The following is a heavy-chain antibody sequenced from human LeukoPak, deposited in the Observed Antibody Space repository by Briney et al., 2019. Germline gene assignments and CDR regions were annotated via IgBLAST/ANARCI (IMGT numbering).Heavy chain of an antibody. J-gene: IGHJ4*02. CDR2: ISGSGGST. V-gene: IGHV3-23*01. Sequence: GGSLRLSCAASGFTFSSYAMSWVRQAPGKGLEWVSAISGSGGSTYYADSVKGRFTISRDNAKNSLYLQMNSLRAEDTALYYCAKSKHYGSGGYKDPIFDYWGQGTLVTVSS. D-gene: IGHD3-10*01. CDR1: GFTFSSYA. CDR3: AKSKHYGSGGYKDPIFDY.